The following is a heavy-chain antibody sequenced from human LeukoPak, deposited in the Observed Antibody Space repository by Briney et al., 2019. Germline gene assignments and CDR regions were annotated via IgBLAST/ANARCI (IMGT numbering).Heavy chain of an antibody. Sequence: GGSLRLSSAASGITFTNYAMNSVRQAPGKGLEWVSAISGGGGSTYYADSVKGRFLISRDNSKKTLYLQMDSLRAEDTAVYYCAKCSGAFYFHGMDVWGQGTTVTVSS. CDR1: GITFTNYA. V-gene: IGHV3-23*01. J-gene: IGHJ6*02. CDR3: AKCSGAFYFHGMDV. CDR2: ISGGGGST. D-gene: IGHD2/OR15-2a*01.